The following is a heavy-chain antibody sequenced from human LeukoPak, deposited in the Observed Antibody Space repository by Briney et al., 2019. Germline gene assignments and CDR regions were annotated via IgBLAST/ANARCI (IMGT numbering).Heavy chain of an antibody. CDR3: ARDWGYYYDSSGYYRRAPFDY. D-gene: IGHD3-22*01. J-gene: IGHJ4*02. CDR1: GFTFDDYG. Sequence: GGSLRLSCAASGFTFDDYGMSWVRQAPGKGLEWVSGINWNGGSTGNADSVKGRFTISRDNAKNSLYLQMNSLRAEDTALYYCARDWGYYYDSSGYYRRAPFDYWGQGTLVTVSS. CDR2: INWNGGST. V-gene: IGHV3-20*04.